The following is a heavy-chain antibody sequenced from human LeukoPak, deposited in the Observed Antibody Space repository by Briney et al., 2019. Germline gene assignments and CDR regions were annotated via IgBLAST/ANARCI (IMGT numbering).Heavy chain of an antibody. CDR3: TTEAYYYGSGSIDY. D-gene: IGHD3-10*01. CDR2: IKSKTDGGTT. Sequence: GGSLRLSCAASGFTFSNAWMSWVRQAPGKGLEWVGRIKSKTDGGTTGYAAPVKGRFTISRDDSKNTLYLQMNSLKTEDTAVYYCTTEAYYYGSGSIDYWGQGTLVTVSS. J-gene: IGHJ4*02. V-gene: IGHV3-15*01. CDR1: GFTFSNAW.